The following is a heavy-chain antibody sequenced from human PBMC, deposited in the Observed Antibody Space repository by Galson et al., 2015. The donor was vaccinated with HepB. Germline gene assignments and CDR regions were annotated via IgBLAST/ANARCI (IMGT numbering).Heavy chain of an antibody. CDR1: EFSFGSFW. J-gene: IGHJ4*02. CDR2: INEHGSET. CDR3: AKDLGTTGTYVGFDY. Sequence: SLRLSCAASEFSFGSFWMSWVRQAPGKGLEWVAAINEHGSETYYVGSVKGRFTISRDNAKNSLYLQMNSLRVEDTALYYCAKDLGTTGTYVGFDYWGQGTLVSVSS. D-gene: IGHD1-1*01. V-gene: IGHV3-7*03.